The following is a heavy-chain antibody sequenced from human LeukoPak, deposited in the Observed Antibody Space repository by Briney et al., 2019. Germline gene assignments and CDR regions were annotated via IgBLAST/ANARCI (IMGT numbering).Heavy chain of an antibody. CDR1: GFTFSSYA. V-gene: IGHV3-23*01. CDR2: ISGSGGST. J-gene: IGHJ4*02. Sequence: GGSLRLSCAASGFTFSSYAMNWVRQAPGKGLEWVSAISGSGGSTYYADSVKGRFTISRDNSKNTLYLQMNSLRAEDTAVYYCAKKRWGLLQSPLDYWGQGTLVTVSS. D-gene: IGHD1-26*01. CDR3: AKKRWGLLQSPLDY.